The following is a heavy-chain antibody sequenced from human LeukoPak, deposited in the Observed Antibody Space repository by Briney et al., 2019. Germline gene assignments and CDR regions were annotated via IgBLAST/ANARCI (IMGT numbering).Heavy chain of an antibody. Sequence: ASVKVSCKASGYTFTSYGISWVRQAPGQGLEWMGWISAYNGNTNYAQKLQGRVTMTTDTSTSTAYMELRSLRSDHTAVYYCARDGGGYSSSWYELDWFDPWGQGTLVTVSS. J-gene: IGHJ5*02. CDR1: GYTFTSYG. CDR2: ISAYNGNT. V-gene: IGHV1-18*01. CDR3: ARDGGGYSSSWYELDWFDP. D-gene: IGHD6-13*01.